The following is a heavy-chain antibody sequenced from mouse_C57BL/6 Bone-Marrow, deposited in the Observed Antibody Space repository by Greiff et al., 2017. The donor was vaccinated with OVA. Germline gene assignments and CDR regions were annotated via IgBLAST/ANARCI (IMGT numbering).Heavy chain of an antibody. CDR1: GYTFTDYY. V-gene: IGHV1-19*01. D-gene: IGHD1-1*01. J-gene: IGHJ4*01. Sequence: EVQLQQSGPVLVKPGASVKMSCKASGYTFTDYYMNWVKQSHGKSLEWIGVINPYNGGTTYNQKFKGKATLTVDKSSSTAYMELNSLTSEDSAVYYYASDPIYCYGRGYAMDYWGQGTSVTVSS. CDR2: INPYNGGT. CDR3: ASDPIYCYGRGYAMDY.